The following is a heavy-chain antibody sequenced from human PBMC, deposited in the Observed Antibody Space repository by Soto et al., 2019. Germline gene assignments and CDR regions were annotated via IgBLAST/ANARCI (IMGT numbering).Heavy chain of an antibody. CDR3: ARDLRGGQLGY. J-gene: IGHJ4*02. D-gene: IGHD6-13*01. V-gene: IGHV4-59*01. Sequence: SETLSLTCTVSGVSISSYYWSWIRQPPGKGLEWIGYIYYSGSTNYNPSLKSRVTISVDTSKNQFSLKLSSVTAADTAVYYCARDLRGGQLGYWGQGTLVTV. CDR1: GVSISSYY. CDR2: IYYSGST.